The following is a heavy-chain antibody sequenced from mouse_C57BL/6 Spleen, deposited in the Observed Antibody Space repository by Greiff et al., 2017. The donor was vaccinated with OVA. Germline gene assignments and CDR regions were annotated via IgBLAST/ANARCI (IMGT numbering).Heavy chain of an antibody. CDR2: INPSSGYT. J-gene: IGHJ2*01. CDR3: ARDDYDYDGVLFDY. CDR1: GYTFTSYW. Sequence: VQLQQSGAELAKPGASVKLSCKASGYTFTSYWMHWVKQRPGQGLEWIGYINPSSGYTKYNQKFKDKATLTADKSSITAYMQLSSLTYEDSAVYYCARDDYDYDGVLFDYWGQGTTLTVSS. V-gene: IGHV1-7*01. D-gene: IGHD2-4*01.